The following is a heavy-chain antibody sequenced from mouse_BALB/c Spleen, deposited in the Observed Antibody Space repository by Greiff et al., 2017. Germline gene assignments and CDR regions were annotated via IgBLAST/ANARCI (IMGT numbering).Heavy chain of an antibody. CDR2: IYPGNVNT. J-gene: IGHJ3*01. Sequence: VQRVESGPELVKPGASVRISCKASGYTFTSYYIHWVKQRPGQGLEWIGWIYPGNVNTKYNEKFKGKATLTADKSSSTAYMQLSSLTSEDSAVYFCARTYYYGSSYPWFAYWGQGTLVTVSA. D-gene: IGHD1-1*01. CDR3: ARTYYYGSSYPWFAY. V-gene: IGHV1S56*01. CDR1: GYTFTSYY.